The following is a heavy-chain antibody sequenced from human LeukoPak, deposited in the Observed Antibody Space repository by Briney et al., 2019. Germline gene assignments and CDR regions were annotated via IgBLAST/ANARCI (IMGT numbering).Heavy chain of an antibody. CDR3: ARLAGDHYYYYYMDV. Sequence: SETLSLTCTVSGGSISSSSYYWGWIRQPPGKGLEWIGSIYHSGSTYYNPSLKSRVTISVDTSKNQFSLKLTSVTAADTAVYYCARLAGDHYYYYYMDVWGKGTTVTVSS. V-gene: IGHV4-39*01. CDR2: IYHSGST. J-gene: IGHJ6*03. D-gene: IGHD7-27*01. CDR1: GGSISSSSYY.